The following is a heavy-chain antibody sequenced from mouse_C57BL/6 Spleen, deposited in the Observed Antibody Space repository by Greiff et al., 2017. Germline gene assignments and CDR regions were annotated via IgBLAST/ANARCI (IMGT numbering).Heavy chain of an antibody. CDR1: GFSFNTYA. J-gene: IGHJ4*01. D-gene: IGHD1-1*01. CDR3: VGQYYCGSGDAMAY. CDR2: IRSKSNNYAT. V-gene: IGHV10-1*01. Sequence: EVQLVESGGGLVQPKGSLKLSCAASGFSFNTYAMNWVRQAPGKGLEWVARIRSKSNNYATYYADSVKDRFTISRGDSESRLYLQMNNLKTGDTAMSYWVGQYYCGSGDAMAYWGQGTSVTVSS.